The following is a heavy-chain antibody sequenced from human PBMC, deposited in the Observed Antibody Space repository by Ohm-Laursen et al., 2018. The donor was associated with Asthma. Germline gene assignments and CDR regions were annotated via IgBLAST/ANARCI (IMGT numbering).Heavy chain of an antibody. CDR3: AKSPTGDSYYFDY. J-gene: IGHJ4*02. V-gene: IGHV4-39*01. D-gene: IGHD7-27*01. CDR2: MSYSGSS. Sequence: SETLSLTCSVSGVSISSTTHYWGWIRQPPGKGLEWIGSMSYSGSSYYSPSLKGRVTISLDTSKNQFSLKLSSVTAADTAVYYCAKSPTGDSYYFDYWGQGTLVTVSS. CDR1: GVSISSTTHY.